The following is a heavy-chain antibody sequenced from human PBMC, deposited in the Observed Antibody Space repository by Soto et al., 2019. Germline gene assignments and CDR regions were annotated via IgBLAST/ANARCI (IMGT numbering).Heavy chain of an antibody. D-gene: IGHD6-25*01. V-gene: IGHV3-23*01. CDR3: AKDSGIAAVSFDY. Sequence: GGSLRLSCAASGFTFRSYGMSWVRQAPGKGLEWVSAISSSGGSTYYADSVKGRFTISRDNSKNTLYLQMNSLRAEDTAVYYCAKDSGIAAVSFDYWGQGTLVTVS. CDR2: ISSSGGST. CDR1: GFTFRSYG. J-gene: IGHJ4*02.